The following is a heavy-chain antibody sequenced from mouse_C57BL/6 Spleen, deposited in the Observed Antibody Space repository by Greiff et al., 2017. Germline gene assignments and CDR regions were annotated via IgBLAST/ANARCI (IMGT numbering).Heavy chain of an antibody. V-gene: IGHV1-26*01. CDR1: GYTFTDYY. CDR2: INPNNGGT. J-gene: IGHJ2*01. Sequence: EVQLQQSGPELVKPGASVKISCKASGYTFTDYYMNWVKQSHGKSLEWIGDINPNNGGTSYNQKFKGKATLTVDKSSSTAYMELRSLTSEDSAVYYCAPIYYGYDGTVFGYWGQGTTLTVSS. D-gene: IGHD2-2*01. CDR3: APIYYGYDGTVFGY.